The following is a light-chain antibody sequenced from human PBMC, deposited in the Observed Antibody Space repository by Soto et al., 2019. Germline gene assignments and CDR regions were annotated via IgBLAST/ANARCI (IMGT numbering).Light chain of an antibody. CDR2: DTS. CDR1: PSVTSS. Sequence: VVTQSPATLSLSPGERATLSCKASPSVTSSLAWYQQRPGQAPRLLIYDTSTRATGVPARFSGSRSGPEFTLTINSLQSEDFAIYYCQPYNNWPLTFGGGTKVESK. J-gene: IGKJ4*01. V-gene: IGKV3-15*01. CDR3: QPYNNWPLT.